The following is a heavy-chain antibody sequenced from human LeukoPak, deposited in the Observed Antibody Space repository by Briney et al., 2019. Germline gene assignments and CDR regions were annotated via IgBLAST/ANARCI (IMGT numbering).Heavy chain of an antibody. Sequence: ASVKVSCKASGYTFTSYGISWVRQAPGQGLESMGWISAYNGNTNYAQKLQGRVTMTTDTSTSTAYMEMRSLRSDDTAVYYCARLPYYDFWSGYYLYNWFDPWGQGTLVTVSS. J-gene: IGHJ5*02. CDR2: ISAYNGNT. CDR1: GYTFTSYG. D-gene: IGHD3-3*01. V-gene: IGHV1-18*01. CDR3: ARLPYYDFWSGYYLYNWFDP.